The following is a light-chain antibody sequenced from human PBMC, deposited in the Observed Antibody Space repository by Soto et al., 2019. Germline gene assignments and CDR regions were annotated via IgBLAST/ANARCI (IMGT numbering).Light chain of an antibody. CDR2: WAS. J-gene: IGKJ1*01. CDR3: QQYYSTPQT. CDR1: QSVLYSSNNKNY. V-gene: IGKV4-1*01. Sequence: DIVMTQSPDSLAVSLGERATINCKSSQSVLYSSNNKNYLAWYQQKPGQPPKLLIYWASTRESGVPDRFSGSGSGTDCTLTISSRQAEDVAVYYCQQYYSTPQTFGQGTKVEIK.